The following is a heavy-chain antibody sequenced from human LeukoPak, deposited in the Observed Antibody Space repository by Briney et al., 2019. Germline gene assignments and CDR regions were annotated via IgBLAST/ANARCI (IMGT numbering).Heavy chain of an antibody. J-gene: IGHJ4*02. CDR2: IYYSGST. D-gene: IGHD4-17*01. V-gene: IGHV4-59*08. Sequence: PSETLSLTCTVSGGSISSYYWSLIRQPPGKGLEWIGYIYYSGSTNYNPSLKSRVTISVDTSKNQFSLKLSSVTAADTAVYYCARRSYYYGDLDYWGQGTLVTVSS. CDR3: ARRSYYYGDLDY. CDR1: GGSISSYY.